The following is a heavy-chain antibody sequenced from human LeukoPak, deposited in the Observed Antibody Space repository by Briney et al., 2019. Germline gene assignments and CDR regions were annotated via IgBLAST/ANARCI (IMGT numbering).Heavy chain of an antibody. CDR3: ARGGSWYYYNTRFDY. CDR2: IYYSGST. J-gene: IGHJ4*02. V-gene: IGHV4-59*01. D-gene: IGHD6-13*01. Sequence: SETLSVTCTVSGGSISGYYWSWIRQPPGKGMGWIGYIYYSGSTNYNPSLKSRVTISVDTSQNQFSLKLSSLTDADTAVYYCARGGSWYYYNTRFDYWGQGSLVTVSS. CDR1: GGSISGYY.